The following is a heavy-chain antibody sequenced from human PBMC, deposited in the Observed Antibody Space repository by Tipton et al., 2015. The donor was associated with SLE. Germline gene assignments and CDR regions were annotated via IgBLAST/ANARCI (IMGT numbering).Heavy chain of an antibody. CDR2: IYYSGST. V-gene: IGHV4-31*03. Sequence: LRLSCTVSGGSISSGGYDWSWIRQHPGKGLEWIGYIYYSGSTSYNPSLKSRVTISVDTSKNQFSLKLSSVTAADTAVYYCARDPGYSSSWSNWYFDLWGRGTLVTVSS. J-gene: IGHJ2*01. CDR3: ARDPGYSSSWSNWYFDL. CDR1: GGSISSGGYD. D-gene: IGHD6-13*01.